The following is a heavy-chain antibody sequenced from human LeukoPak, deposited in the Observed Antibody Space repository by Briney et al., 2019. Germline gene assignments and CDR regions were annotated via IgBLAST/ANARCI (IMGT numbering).Heavy chain of an antibody. J-gene: IGHJ5*02. D-gene: IGHD1-20*01. V-gene: IGHV4-39*07. CDR3: ARDRKAAAGWFSYNWNDQWFDP. CDR2: IYYSGST. CDR1: VGSISSSSYY. Sequence: ASETLSLTCTVSVGSISSSSYYWGWIRQPPGKGLEWIGSIYYSGSTYHNPSLKSRVTISVDTSKNQFSLKLSSVPAADTAVYYCARDRKAAAGWFSYNWNDQWFDPWGQGTLVTVSS.